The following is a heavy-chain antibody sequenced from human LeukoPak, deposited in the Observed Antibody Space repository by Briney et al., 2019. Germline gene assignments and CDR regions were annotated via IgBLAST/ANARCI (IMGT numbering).Heavy chain of an antibody. CDR3: ARVGWATAH. J-gene: IGHJ4*02. V-gene: IGHV4-34*01. D-gene: IGHD5-24*01. Sequence: SETLSLTCAVYGGSFSGYYWSWIRQPPGKGLEWIGEINHSGSTYYNPSLKSRVTISVDTSKNQFSLKLSSVTAADTAVYYCARVGWATAHWGQGTLVTVSS. CDR1: GGSFSGYY. CDR2: INHSGST.